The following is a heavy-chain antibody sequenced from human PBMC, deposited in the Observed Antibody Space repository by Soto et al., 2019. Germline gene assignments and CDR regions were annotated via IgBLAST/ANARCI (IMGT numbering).Heavy chain of an antibody. V-gene: IGHV3-30*03. D-gene: IGHD3-10*01. CDR3: VGGQYYFDY. CDR1: GFPFTSYG. J-gene: IGHJ4*02. Sequence: QVQLVESGGGVVQPGRSLRLSCAASGFPFTSYGMHWVREGPDKGLEWVAIISYDGSDKYYADSVKGRFTISRDKSKNTLSLQMNSLRPEDTALYYCVGGQYYFDYRGQGTLVIVSS. CDR2: ISYDGSDK.